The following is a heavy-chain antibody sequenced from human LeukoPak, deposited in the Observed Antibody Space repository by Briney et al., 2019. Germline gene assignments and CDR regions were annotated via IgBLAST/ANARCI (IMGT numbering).Heavy chain of an antibody. V-gene: IGHV1-18*01. D-gene: IGHD3-10*01. CDR3: ASWSVRGVPNWFDP. CDR1: GYTFTSYG. CDR2: ISAYNGDT. J-gene: IGHJ5*02. Sequence: ASVKVSCKASGYTFTSYGTNWVRQAPGQGLEWMGWISAYNGDTNYAQKLQGRVTMTTDTSTSTAYMELRSLRSDDTAVYYCASWSVRGVPNWFDPWGQGTLVTVSS.